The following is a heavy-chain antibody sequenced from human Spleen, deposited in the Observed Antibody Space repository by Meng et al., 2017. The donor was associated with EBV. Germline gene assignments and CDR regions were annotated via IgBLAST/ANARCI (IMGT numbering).Heavy chain of an antibody. Sequence: QVQLQQGGAGLLKPSETLSLTCAVYGASLRGHYWSWIRQAPGKGLEWIGEIKDTGSTNYNLSLKGRVTISVDKSNNQFSLKLTSVTAADTAVYYCARFYTYGDVPSEADSWGQGNLVTVSS. J-gene: IGHJ4*02. CDR2: IKDTGST. V-gene: IGHV4-34*01. CDR1: GASLRGHY. CDR3: ARFYTYGDVPSEADS. D-gene: IGHD4-17*01.